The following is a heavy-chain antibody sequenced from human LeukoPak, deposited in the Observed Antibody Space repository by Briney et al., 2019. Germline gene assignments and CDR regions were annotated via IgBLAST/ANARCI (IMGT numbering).Heavy chain of an antibody. CDR1: GDSISSYY. CDR3: VSPYFDF. Sequence: SETLSLTCTVSGDSISSYYWSWIRQPPGKGLEWIGSIYYSGSTYYNPSLKSRVTISVDTSKNQFSLRLRSVTAADTAVYYCVSPYFDFWGQGTLVTVSS. CDR2: IYYSGST. V-gene: IGHV4-59*12. J-gene: IGHJ4*02.